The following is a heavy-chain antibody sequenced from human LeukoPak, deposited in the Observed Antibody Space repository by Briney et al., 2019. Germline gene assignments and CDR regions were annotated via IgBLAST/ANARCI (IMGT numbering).Heavy chain of an antibody. CDR2: INQSGTT. CDR1: GGSFSDYY. Sequence: SETLSLTCAVYGGSFSDYYWSWIRQSPGRGLEWIGEINQSGTTDYNPSLRSRVIISIDTSKTQFSLKLSSVTAADTAVYYCARDYDSSGYYPFYWGQGTPVTVSS. D-gene: IGHD3-22*01. J-gene: IGHJ4*02. CDR3: ARDYDSSGYYPFY. V-gene: IGHV4-34*01.